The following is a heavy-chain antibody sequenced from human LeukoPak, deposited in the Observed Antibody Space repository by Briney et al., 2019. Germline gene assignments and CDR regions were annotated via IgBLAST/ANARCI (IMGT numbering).Heavy chain of an antibody. V-gene: IGHV3-23*01. D-gene: IGHD6-13*01. CDR1: GFTFSSYS. J-gene: IGHJ4*02. Sequence: GSLRLSCAASGFTFSSYSMNWVRQAPGKGLEWVSTISNSDYSTYYADSVRGRFTISRDNSKNTLYLQMNTLRAEDTAIYYCAKSRWYFDNWGQGTLVTVSS. CDR2: ISNSDYST. CDR3: AKSRWYFDN.